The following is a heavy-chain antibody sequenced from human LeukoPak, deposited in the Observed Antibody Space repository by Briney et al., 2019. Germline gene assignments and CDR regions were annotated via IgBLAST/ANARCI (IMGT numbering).Heavy chain of an antibody. CDR3: ARHWDY. J-gene: IGHJ4*02. V-gene: IGHV4-59*05. Sequence: SETLSLTCTVSGGSITDYYWNWIRQSPGKGLEWIGSIRYGGSTDYNPSLKSRVTISVDTSKNQLSLKLSSVTAADTAVFYCARHWDYWGQGTLVTVSS. CDR2: IRYGGST. CDR1: GGSITDYY. D-gene: IGHD1-1*01.